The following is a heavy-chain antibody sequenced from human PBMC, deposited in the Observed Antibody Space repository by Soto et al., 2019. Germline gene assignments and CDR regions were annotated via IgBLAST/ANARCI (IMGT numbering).Heavy chain of an antibody. J-gene: IGHJ4*02. D-gene: IGHD3-22*01. CDR3: ARADYYGSSGFYYDC. CDR1: GYIFTNHY. CDR2: INPSGGST. Sequence: QVQLVQSGAEVKKPGASVKVSCKASGYIFTNHYIHWVRQAPGQGLEWMGIINPSGGSTNYLQKFQGRITMTRDTSTRTVYMELSSLRSEDTAVYFCARADYYGSSGFYYDCWGQGSLVTVSS. V-gene: IGHV1-46*01.